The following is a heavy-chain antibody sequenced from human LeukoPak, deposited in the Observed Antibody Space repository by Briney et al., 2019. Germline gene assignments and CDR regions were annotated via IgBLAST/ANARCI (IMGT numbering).Heavy chain of an antibody. Sequence: GGSLKISCKGSGYSFTSYLIGWVRQMPGKGLGGRGIIYPGESDTKYSPSFQGQVTISADMPISTAYLQGSSLKASDTAMHYCARPPTGHYDCEPFDYWGQGTLVTVSS. J-gene: IGHJ4*02. CDR2: IYPGESDT. D-gene: IGHD5-12*01. CDR3: ARPPTGHYDCEPFDY. V-gene: IGHV5-51*01. CDR1: GYSFTSYL.